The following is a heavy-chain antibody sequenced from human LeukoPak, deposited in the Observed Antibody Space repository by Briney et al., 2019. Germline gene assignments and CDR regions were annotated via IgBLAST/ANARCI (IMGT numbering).Heavy chain of an antibody. Sequence: ASVKVSCKAPGGTFSSYAISWVRQAPGQGLEWMGGIIPIFGTANYAQKFQGRVTITTDESTSPAYMELSSLRSEDTAVYYCARERLGSLDYWGQGTLVTVSS. D-gene: IGHD3-9*01. CDR1: GGTFSSYA. V-gene: IGHV1-69*05. CDR3: ARERLGSLDY. CDR2: IIPIFGTA. J-gene: IGHJ4*02.